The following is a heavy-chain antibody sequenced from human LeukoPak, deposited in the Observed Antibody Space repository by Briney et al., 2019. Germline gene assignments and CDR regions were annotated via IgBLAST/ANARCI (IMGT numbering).Heavy chain of an antibody. J-gene: IGHJ4*01. CDR2: ISGSAGFT. D-gene: IGHD5-12*01. CDR3: AKEYSGYDFDC. V-gene: IGHV3-23*01. Sequence: PGGSLRLSCVASGFTLSTYAMSWIRQAPGKGLEWVSAISGSAGFTYYADAVRGRFTVSRDISTNTVFLQMDSLRAGDTAVYYCAKEYSGYDFDCWGQGTLVTVSS. CDR1: GFTLSTYA.